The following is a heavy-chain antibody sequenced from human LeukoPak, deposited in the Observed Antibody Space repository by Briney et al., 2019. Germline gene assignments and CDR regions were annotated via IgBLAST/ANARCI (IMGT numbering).Heavy chain of an antibody. Sequence: ASVTVSFKASGYTFTNYYMHWVRQAPGQGLEWMGIINLSGGSTSYAQKFQGRVTMTGDMSTSTVYMELSSLRSEDTAVYYCASVNYGSGSSYMDVWGKGTTVTVSS. J-gene: IGHJ6*03. D-gene: IGHD3-10*01. CDR2: INLSGGST. CDR1: GYTFTNYY. V-gene: IGHV1-46*01. CDR3: ASVNYGSGSSYMDV.